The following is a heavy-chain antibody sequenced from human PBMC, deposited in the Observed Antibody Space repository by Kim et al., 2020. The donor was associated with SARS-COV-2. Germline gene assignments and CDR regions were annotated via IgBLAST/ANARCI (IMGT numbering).Heavy chain of an antibody. J-gene: IGHJ3*02. CDR3: AKDIGQLSYDAFDI. Sequence: GGSLRLSCAASGFTFDDYAMHWVRQAPGKGLEWVSGISWNSGSIGYADSVKGRFTISRDNAKNSLYLQMNSLRAEDTALYYCAKDIGQLSYDAFDIWGQG. CDR1: GFTFDDYA. CDR2: ISWNSGSI. V-gene: IGHV3-9*01. D-gene: IGHD6-6*01.